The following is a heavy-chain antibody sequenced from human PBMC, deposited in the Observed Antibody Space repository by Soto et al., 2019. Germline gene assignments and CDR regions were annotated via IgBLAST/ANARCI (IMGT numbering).Heavy chain of an antibody. J-gene: IGHJ4*02. V-gene: IGHV3-23*01. CDR3: ATSFTIAVMLRFDG. CDR1: GFSFSSYG. D-gene: IGHD3-3*01. CDR2: ISGSGDRT. Sequence: EEQLLESGGGLVQPGGSLRLSCAASGFSFSSYGMSWVRQAPGKGLEWVSAISGSGDRTYYADSVKGRFTISRDNSKNTLYLQMKSLRVDDTAVYYCATSFTIAVMLRFDGWGQGTLVTVSS.